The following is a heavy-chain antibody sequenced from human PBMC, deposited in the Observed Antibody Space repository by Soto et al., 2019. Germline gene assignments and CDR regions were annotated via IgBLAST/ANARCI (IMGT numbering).Heavy chain of an antibody. J-gene: IGHJ3*02. D-gene: IGHD3-9*01. V-gene: IGHV4-39*01. CDR2: IYYSGST. Sequence: PSETLSLTCTVSGGSISSSSYYWGWIRQPPGKGLEWIGSIYYSGSTYYNPSLKSRVTISVDTSKNQFSLKLSSVTAADTAVYYCAMDPRPDMLTGYGAFDIWGQGTMVTVSS. CDR1: GGSISSSSYY. CDR3: AMDPRPDMLTGYGAFDI.